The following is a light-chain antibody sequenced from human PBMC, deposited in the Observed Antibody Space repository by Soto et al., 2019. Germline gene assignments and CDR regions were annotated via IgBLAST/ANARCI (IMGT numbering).Light chain of an antibody. V-gene: IGLV1-40*01. Sequence: QSVLTQPPSVSGAPGQSVTSSCTWISSNIGAGYDVHWYQQLPGTAPKLLIYGNSNRPSGVPDRFSGSKSGTSASLAITGLQAEDEADYYCQSYDSSLSPYVFGTGTKVTVL. CDR2: GNS. J-gene: IGLJ1*01. CDR1: SSNIGAGYD. CDR3: QSYDSSLSPYV.